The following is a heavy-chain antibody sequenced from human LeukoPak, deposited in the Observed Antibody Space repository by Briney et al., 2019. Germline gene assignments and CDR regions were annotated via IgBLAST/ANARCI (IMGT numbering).Heavy chain of an antibody. CDR2: MSNSGST. CDR3: ARRSQTTAGRGIDY. CDR1: GXSISSSSSYY. V-gene: IGHV4-39*01. Sequence: PSETLSLTCTVSGXSISSSSSYYWAWIRQPPGKGLEWIGTMSNSGSTYYNPSLKSRVTISGDTSKNQFSLKLSSVTAADTAVFYCARRSQTTAGRGIDYWGQGTLVTVSS. J-gene: IGHJ4*02. D-gene: IGHD6-13*01.